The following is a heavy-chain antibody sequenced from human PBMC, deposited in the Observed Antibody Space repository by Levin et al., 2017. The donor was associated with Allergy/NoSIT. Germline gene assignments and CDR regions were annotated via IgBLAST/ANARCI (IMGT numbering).Heavy chain of an antibody. J-gene: IGHJ4*02. CDR2: IKSKTDGGTT. Sequence: GESLKISCAASGFTFSNAWMSWVRQAPGKGLEWVGRIKSKTDGGTTDYAAPVKGRFTISRDDSKNTLYLQMNSLKTEDTAVYYCTTDQRFGSWDFDYWGQGTLVTVSS. CDR1: GFTFSNAW. CDR3: TTDQRFGSWDFDY. D-gene: IGHD3-10*01. V-gene: IGHV3-15*01.